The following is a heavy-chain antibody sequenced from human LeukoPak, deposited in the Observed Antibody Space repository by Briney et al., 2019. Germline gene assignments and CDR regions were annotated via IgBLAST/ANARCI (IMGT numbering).Heavy chain of an antibody. Sequence: SVKVSCKASRGTFSSYAINWVRQAPGQGLEWMGGIIPIFGTANYAQKFQGRVTITVDESTSTAYMELSSLRSEDTAVYYCASLGGGSTVTTYLNYWGQGTLVTVSS. CDR3: ASLGGGSTVTTYLNY. V-gene: IGHV1-69*13. CDR1: RGTFSSYA. CDR2: IIPIFGTA. J-gene: IGHJ4*02. D-gene: IGHD4-17*01.